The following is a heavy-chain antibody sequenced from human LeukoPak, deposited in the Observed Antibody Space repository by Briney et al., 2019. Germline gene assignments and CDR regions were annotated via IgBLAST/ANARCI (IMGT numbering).Heavy chain of an antibody. CDR3: ARVGNHYDSSGRKGYMDV. J-gene: IGHJ6*03. Sequence: PSETLSLTCTVSGGSISSYYWSWIRQPPGKGLEWIGYIYYSGSTNYNPSLKSRVTISVDTSKNQFSLKLSSVTAADTAVYYCARVGNHYDSSGRKGYMDVWGKGTTVTISS. D-gene: IGHD3-22*01. V-gene: IGHV4-59*12. CDR1: GGSISSYY. CDR2: IYYSGST.